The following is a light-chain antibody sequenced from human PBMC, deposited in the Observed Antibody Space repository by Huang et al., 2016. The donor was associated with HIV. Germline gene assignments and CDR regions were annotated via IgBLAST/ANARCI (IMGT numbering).Light chain of an antibody. V-gene: IGKV1-39*01. CDR2: DAS. CDR3: QQSYRTPDT. J-gene: IGKJ1*01. CDR1: QSITTS. Sequence: DIQMTQSPSSLSASVGDRVTITCRASQSITTSLNWYQQRPGKAPKLLIYDASTLQSGVPSRFSCSGSGTEFTLTISSLQPEDFATYHCQQSYRTPDTFGQGTKVEIK.